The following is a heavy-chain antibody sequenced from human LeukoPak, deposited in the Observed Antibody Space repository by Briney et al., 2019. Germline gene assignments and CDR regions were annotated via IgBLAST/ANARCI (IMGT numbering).Heavy chain of an antibody. CDR1: GFTVSGDY. V-gene: IGHV3-53*01. CDR2: IYADFDNT. D-gene: IGHD4/OR15-4a*01. J-gene: IGHJ4*02. CDR3: ARALNRHIGAFEY. Sequence: GGSLRLSCAASGFTVSGDYMSWVRQAPGKGLEWVSVIYADFDNTDYADSVKGRFTISRGNSKNTLYLRMNSLRVDDTATYYCARALNRHIGAFEYWGQGALVTVSS.